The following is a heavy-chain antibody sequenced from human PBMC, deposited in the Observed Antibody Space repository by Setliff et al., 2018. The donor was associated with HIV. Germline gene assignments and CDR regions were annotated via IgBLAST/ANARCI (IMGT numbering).Heavy chain of an antibody. CDR2: INVGYGNT. D-gene: IGHD2-21*02. J-gene: IGHJ4*02. CDR1: GYTFTSYA. Sequence: ASVKVSCKASGYTFTSYAIHWVRQAPGQSLEWMGWINVGYGNTKYSQKFQGRVTITRDASTSTAYMELSSLRSDDTAVYYCAAGYCGGDCYSRQSYFDYWGQGTLVTVS. CDR3: AAGYCGGDCYSRQSYFDY. V-gene: IGHV1-3*01.